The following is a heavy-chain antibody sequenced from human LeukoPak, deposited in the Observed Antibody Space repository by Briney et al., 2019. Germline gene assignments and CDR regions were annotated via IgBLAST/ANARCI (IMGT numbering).Heavy chain of an antibody. D-gene: IGHD3-22*01. Sequence: GRSLRLSCAASGFTFSSYGMYWVRQAPGKGLEWVTNIWYDGSNKYYADSVKGRFTISRDNSKNTLYLQMNSLRAEDTAVYYCARGLFNYDSSDLNYWGQGTLVTVSS. V-gene: IGHV3-33*01. CDR3: ARGLFNYDSSDLNY. J-gene: IGHJ4*02. CDR2: IWYDGSNK. CDR1: GFTFSSYG.